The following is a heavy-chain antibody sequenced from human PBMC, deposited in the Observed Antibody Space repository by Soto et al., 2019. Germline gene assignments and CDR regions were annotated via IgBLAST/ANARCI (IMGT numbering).Heavy chain of an antibody. V-gene: IGHV3-21*01. Sequence: VQLVESGGGLVKPGGSLRLSCAASGFTFSTYSMNWVRQAPGKGLEWVSSISSGSPYIYYADSVKGRFTISRDNAKNSLYLQMNSLRAEDTAVYYCASATDYGGNPYWGQGTLDTVSS. CDR1: GFTFSTYS. D-gene: IGHD4-17*01. CDR3: ASATDYGGNPY. J-gene: IGHJ4*02. CDR2: ISSGSPYI.